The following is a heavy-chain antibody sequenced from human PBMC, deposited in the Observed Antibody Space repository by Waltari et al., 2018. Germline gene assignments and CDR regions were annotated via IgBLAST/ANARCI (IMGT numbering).Heavy chain of an antibody. CDR3: ATPLRGSGWYWVFDY. V-gene: IGHV3-23*04. CDR1: GFTFSSYA. J-gene: IGHJ4*02. D-gene: IGHD6-19*01. Sequence: EVQLVESGGGLVQPGGSLRLSCAASGFTFSSYAMSWVRQAPGKGLEWVSAIRGRCGSTYYADSVKGRFTISRDNSKNTLYLQMNSLRAEDTAVYYCATPLRGSGWYWVFDYWGQGTLVTVSS. CDR2: IRGRCGST.